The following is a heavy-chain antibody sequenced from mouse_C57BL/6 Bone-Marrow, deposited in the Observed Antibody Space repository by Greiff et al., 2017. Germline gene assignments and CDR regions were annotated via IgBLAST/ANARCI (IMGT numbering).Heavy chain of an antibody. CDR1: GFNIKDYY. J-gene: IGHJ1*03. V-gene: IGHV14-2*01. CDR2: IDPEDGVT. Sequence: EVKLMESGAELVKPGASVKLSCTASGFNIKDYYMHWVKQRTEQGLEWIGRIDPEDGVTKDAPKFQGKATITADTSSNTAYLQISSLTSEDTAVYDCARIRIYYGSSYGWYFDVWGTGTTVTVSS. D-gene: IGHD1-1*01. CDR3: ARIRIYYGSSYGWYFDV.